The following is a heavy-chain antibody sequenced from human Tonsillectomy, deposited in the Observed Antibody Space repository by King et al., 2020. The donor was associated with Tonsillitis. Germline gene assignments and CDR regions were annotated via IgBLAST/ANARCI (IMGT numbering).Heavy chain of an antibody. V-gene: IGHV4-39*07. J-gene: IGHJ4*02. CDR3: ARVGGSGSQHNDY. CDR1: GGSISSSSHY. CDR2: IHYSGST. Sequence: LQLQESGPGLVKPSETLSLTCTVSGGSISSSSHYWGWIRQPPGTGLEWIATIHYSGSTYYNPSLKSRVTMSVDTSKNQFSLKLSSVTAADTAVYYCARVGGSGSQHNDYWGLGTLVTVSS. D-gene: IGHD1-26*01.